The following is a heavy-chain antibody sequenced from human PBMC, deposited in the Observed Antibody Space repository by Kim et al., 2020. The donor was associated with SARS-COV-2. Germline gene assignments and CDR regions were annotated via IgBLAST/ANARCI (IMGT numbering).Heavy chain of an antibody. J-gene: IGHJ3*02. CDR2: IYYSGRT. V-gene: IGHV4-59*13. CDR3: ARLDGASDAFDI. Sequence: SETLSLTCTVSGGSISSYYWSWIRQPPGKGLEWIGYIYYSGRTNYNPSLKSRVTISVETSKNQFSLKLNSVTAADTAVYYCARLDGASDAFDIWGQGTMVTVSS. CDR1: GGSISSYY.